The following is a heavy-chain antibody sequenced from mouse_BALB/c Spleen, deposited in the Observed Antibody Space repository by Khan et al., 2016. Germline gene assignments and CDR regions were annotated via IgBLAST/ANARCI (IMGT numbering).Heavy chain of an antibody. CDR1: GYTFTDYY. Sequence: QVRLQQSGAELARPGASVKLSCKASGYTFTDYYINWVKQRTGQGLEWIGEIYPGSGNTYYNEKFKGKATLTADKSSSTAYMQLSSLTSEDSAVYLCARRRNYFDYWGQGTTLTVSS. CDR2: IYPGSGNT. J-gene: IGHJ2*01. CDR3: ARRRNYFDY. V-gene: IGHV1-77*01.